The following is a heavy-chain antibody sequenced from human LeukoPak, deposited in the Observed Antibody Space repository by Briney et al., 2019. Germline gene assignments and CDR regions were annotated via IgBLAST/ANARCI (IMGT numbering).Heavy chain of an antibody. V-gene: IGHV4-59*01. CDR1: GGSISSYF. Sequence: SETLSLTCTVSGGSISSYFWSWIRQPPGKGLEWIGYIYYSGRTNYDPSLKSRVAISVDTSKNQFSLKLSSVTAADTAVYYCARDVGYSTSWWGQGTLVTVSS. D-gene: IGHD6-13*01. CDR3: ARDVGYSTSW. CDR2: IYYSGRT. J-gene: IGHJ4*02.